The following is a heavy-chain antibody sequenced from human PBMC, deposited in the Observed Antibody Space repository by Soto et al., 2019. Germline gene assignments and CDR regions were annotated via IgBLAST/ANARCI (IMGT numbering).Heavy chain of an antibody. CDR1: GFTFSSYS. V-gene: IGHV3-21*01. CDR3: ARGGIGCSGGSCYSNYYGMDV. J-gene: IGHJ6*02. CDR2: ISSSSSYI. D-gene: IGHD2-15*01. Sequence: EVQLVESGGGLVKPGGSLRLSCAASGFTFSSYSMNWVRQAPGKGLEWVSSISSSSSYIYYADSVKGRFTISRDNAKNSLYLQMNSRRAEDTAVYYCARGGIGCSGGSCYSNYYGMDVWGQGTTVTVSS.